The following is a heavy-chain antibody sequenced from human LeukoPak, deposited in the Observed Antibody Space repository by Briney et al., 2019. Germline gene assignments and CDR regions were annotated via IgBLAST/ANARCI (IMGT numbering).Heavy chain of an antibody. V-gene: IGHV3-7*03. Sequence: PGGSLRLSCAASGFTFSDYWMNWVRQAPGKGLEWVANIKRDGSEKNYVDSVKGRFTISRDNAKNSLYLQMNSLRAEDTAVYYCASGLELDYWGQGTLVTVSS. J-gene: IGHJ4*02. CDR1: GFTFSDYW. CDR3: ASGLELDY. CDR2: IKRDGSEK.